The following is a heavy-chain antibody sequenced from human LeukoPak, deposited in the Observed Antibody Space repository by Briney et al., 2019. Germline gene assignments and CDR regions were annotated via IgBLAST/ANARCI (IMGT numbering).Heavy chain of an antibody. J-gene: IGHJ2*01. V-gene: IGHV4-59*01. CDR3: ARDKGPYWYFDL. CDR2: IYNSGSI. CDR1: DDSITSYH. Sequence: SETLCLTCTVSDDSITSYHWNWIRQPPGKGLEWIGNIYNSGSIDYNPSLKSRVTISVNLSKNQISLRLSSVTAADTAVYYCARDKGPYWYFDLWGRGTLVTVSS.